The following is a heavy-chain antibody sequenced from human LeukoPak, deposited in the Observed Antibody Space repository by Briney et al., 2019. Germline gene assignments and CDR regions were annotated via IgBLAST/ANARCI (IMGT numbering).Heavy chain of an antibody. D-gene: IGHD3-22*01. Sequence: SETLSLTCAVYGGSFSGYYWSWIRQPPGKGLEWIGEINHSGSTNYNPSLKSRVTISVDTSKNQFSLKLSSVTAADTAVYYCARKYYYDSSGSSWGCYFDYWGQGTLVTVSS. V-gene: IGHV4-34*01. CDR1: GGSFSGYY. J-gene: IGHJ4*02. CDR3: ARKYYYDSSGSSWGCYFDY. CDR2: INHSGST.